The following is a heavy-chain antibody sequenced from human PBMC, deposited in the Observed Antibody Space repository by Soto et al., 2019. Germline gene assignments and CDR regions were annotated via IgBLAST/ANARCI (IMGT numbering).Heavy chain of an antibody. V-gene: IGHV4-34*01. CDR3: ARGQDGDYSSGEYFQH. D-gene: IGHD4-17*01. Sequence: QVQLQQWGAGLLKPSETLSLPCAVYGGSFSGYYWSWIRQPPGKGLEWIGEINHSGSTNYNPSLKSRVTLSVDTSKNQVSLKLSSVTAADTAVYYCARGQDGDYSSGEYFQHWGQGTLVTVSS. J-gene: IGHJ1*01. CDR1: GGSFSGYY. CDR2: INHSGST.